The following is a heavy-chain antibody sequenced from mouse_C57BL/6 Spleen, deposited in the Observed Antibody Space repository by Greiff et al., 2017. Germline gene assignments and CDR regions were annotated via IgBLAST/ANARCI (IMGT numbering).Heavy chain of an antibody. CDR3: ARGRYYLYAMDY. CDR2: ISSGSSTI. J-gene: IGHJ4*01. V-gene: IGHV5-17*01. D-gene: IGHD5-5*01. CDR1: GSTFSDYG. Sequence: LVESGGGLVKPGGPLKLSCAVFGSTFSDYGMHWVRQALEKGLEWVAYISSGSSTIYNADTVKGRFTISRDNAKNTLFLQMTSLRSEDTAMYYCARGRYYLYAMDYWGQGTSVTVSS.